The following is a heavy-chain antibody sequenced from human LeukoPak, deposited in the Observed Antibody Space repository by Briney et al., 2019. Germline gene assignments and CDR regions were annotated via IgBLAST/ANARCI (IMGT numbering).Heavy chain of an antibody. CDR2: LNQGGST. Sequence: SETLSLTCAVYGGSFSVYYWSWIRQPPGKGLEWIGDLNQGGSTSYNPSLKSRVTISVDTSKNQFSLQLNSVTPEDTAVYYCARDREWLSSIGGFDPWGQGTLVTVSS. V-gene: IGHV4-34*01. CDR1: GGSFSVYY. CDR3: ARDREWLSSIGGFDP. D-gene: IGHD3-3*01. J-gene: IGHJ5*02.